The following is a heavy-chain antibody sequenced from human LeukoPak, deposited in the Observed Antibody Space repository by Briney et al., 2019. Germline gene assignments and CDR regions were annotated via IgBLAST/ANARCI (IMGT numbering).Heavy chain of an antibody. J-gene: IGHJ6*02. CDR2: ISSSSNTI. V-gene: IGHV3-48*04. D-gene: IGHD3-10*01. Sequence: TGGSLRLSCAASGFTFSSYSMNWVRQAPGKGLEWVSYISSSSNTIYYADSVKGRFTISRDNAKNSLYLQMNSLRAEDTAVYYCARVYASGSYYRGMDVWGQGTTVTV. CDR3: ARVYASGSYYRGMDV. CDR1: GFTFSSYS.